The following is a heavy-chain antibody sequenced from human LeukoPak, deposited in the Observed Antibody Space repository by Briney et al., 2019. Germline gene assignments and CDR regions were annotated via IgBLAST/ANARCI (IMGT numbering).Heavy chain of an antibody. CDR1: GGSISSYY. CDR3: ARDIRYQLLPPYYYYYMDV. CDR2: IYYSGST. V-gene: IGHV4-59*01. Sequence: SETLSLTCTVSGGSISSYYWSWIRQPPGKGLEWIGYIYYSGSTNYNPSLKSRVTISVDTSKNQFSLKLSSVTAADTAVYYCARDIRYQLLPPYYYYYMDVWGKGTTVTVSS. D-gene: IGHD2-2*01. J-gene: IGHJ6*03.